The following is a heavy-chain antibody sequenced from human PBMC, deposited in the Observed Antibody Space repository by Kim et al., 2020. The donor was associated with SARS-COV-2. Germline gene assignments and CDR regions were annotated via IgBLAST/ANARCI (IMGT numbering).Heavy chain of an antibody. J-gene: IGHJ5*02. V-gene: IGHV4-4*02. CDR3: ASKGAPITGTAIDP. CDR1: GGSISSSNW. Sequence: SETLSLTCAVSGGSISSSNWWSWVRQPPGKGLEWIGEIYHSGSTNYNPSLKSRVTISVDKSKNQFSLKLSSVTAADTAVYYCASKGAPITGTAIDPWGQGTLVTVSS. D-gene: IGHD1-7*01. CDR2: IYHSGST.